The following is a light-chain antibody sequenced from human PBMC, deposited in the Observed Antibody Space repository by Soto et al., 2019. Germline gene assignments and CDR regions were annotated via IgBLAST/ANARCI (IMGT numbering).Light chain of an antibody. CDR3: QQYSSSPLT. CDR2: GAS. V-gene: IGKV3-20*01. CDR1: QSVSSSY. J-gene: IGKJ4*01. Sequence: EIVLTQSPGTLSLSPGERATLSCRASQSVSSSYLAWYQQKPGQAPRLLIYGASSRATGIPDRFSGSASGADFTRTISRLEPEDFAVYYCQQYSSSPLTSGGGTMVDIK.